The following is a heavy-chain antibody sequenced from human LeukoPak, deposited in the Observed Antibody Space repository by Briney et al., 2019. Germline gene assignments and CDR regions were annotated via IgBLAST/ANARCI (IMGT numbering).Heavy chain of an antibody. V-gene: IGHV3-53*01. J-gene: IGHJ4*02. D-gene: IGHD3-22*01. Sequence: QSGGSLRLSCAASGFTVSSNYMSWVRQAPGKGLEWVSVIYSGGSTYYADSVKGRFTISRDNSKNTLYLQMNSLRAEDTAVYYCARSPRHYYDSSGYAYYFDYWGQGTLVTVSS. CDR1: GFTVSSNY. CDR2: IYSGGST. CDR3: ARSPRHYYDSSGYAYYFDY.